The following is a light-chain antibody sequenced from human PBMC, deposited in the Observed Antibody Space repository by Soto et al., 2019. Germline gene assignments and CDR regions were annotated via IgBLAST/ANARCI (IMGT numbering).Light chain of an antibody. Sequence: EIVLTQSPATLSLSPGERATLSCRASQSVSVYLAWFQQKPGQPPRLLIYDALKRATGIPPRFSGSGSGTEFTLTISSLQPDDFATYYCQQYNSYSWTFGQGTKVDIK. V-gene: IGKV3-11*01. CDR3: QQYNSYSWT. CDR1: QSVSVY. CDR2: DAL. J-gene: IGKJ1*01.